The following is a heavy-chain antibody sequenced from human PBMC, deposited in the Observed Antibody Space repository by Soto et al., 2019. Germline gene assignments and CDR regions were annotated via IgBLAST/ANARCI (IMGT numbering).Heavy chain of an antibody. J-gene: IGHJ6*02. Sequence: SETLSLTCTVSSGSISSTIYSWDWIRQPPGKGLEWIGSIFYSGSTYYNPSLKSRVTISVDTSKNQFSLTLTSVTAADTAVYYCAVVPAAHGHYGMDVWGQGTTVTVSS. D-gene: IGHD2-2*01. V-gene: IGHV4-39*01. CDR1: SGSISSTIYS. CDR2: IFYSGST. CDR3: AVVPAAHGHYGMDV.